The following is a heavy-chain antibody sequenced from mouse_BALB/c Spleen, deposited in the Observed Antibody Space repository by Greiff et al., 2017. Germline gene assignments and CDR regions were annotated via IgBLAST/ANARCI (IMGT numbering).Heavy chain of an antibody. CDR2: ISDGGSYT. CDR1: GFTFSDYY. J-gene: IGHJ4*01. V-gene: IGHV5-4*02. Sequence: EVQVVESGGGLVKPGGSLKLSCAASGFTFSDYYMYWVRQTPEKRLEWVATISDGGSYTYYPDSVKGRFTISRDNAKNNLYLQMSSLKSEDTAMYYCARENGLYAMDYWGQGTSVTVSS. D-gene: IGHD1-1*02. CDR3: ARENGLYAMDY.